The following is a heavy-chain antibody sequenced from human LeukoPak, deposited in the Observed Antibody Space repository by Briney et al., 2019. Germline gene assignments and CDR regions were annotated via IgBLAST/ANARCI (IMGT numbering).Heavy chain of an antibody. CDR2: INHSGST. Sequence: PSETLSLTCAVYGGSFSGYYWSWIRHPPGKGLEWIGEINHSGSTNYNPSLKSRVTISVDTSKNQFSLKLSSVTAADTAVYYCARVRKYYYGSGSYYNRGAFDIWGQGTMVTVSS. CDR1: GGSFSGYY. V-gene: IGHV4-34*01. J-gene: IGHJ3*02. CDR3: ARVRKYYYGSGSYYNRGAFDI. D-gene: IGHD3-10*01.